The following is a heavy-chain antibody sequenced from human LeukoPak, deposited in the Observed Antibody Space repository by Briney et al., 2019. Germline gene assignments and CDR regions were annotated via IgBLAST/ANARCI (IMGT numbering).Heavy chain of an antibody. Sequence: GGSLRLSCAASGFTFSDYYMSWIRQAPGKGLEWVSYISSSGSTIYYADSVKGRFTISRDNAKNSLYLQMNSLRAEDTAVYYCVRDIRGYCSSTSCLNWFDPWGQGTLVTVSS. J-gene: IGHJ5*02. CDR3: VRDIRGYCSSTSCLNWFDP. CDR2: ISSSGSTI. CDR1: GFTFSDYY. V-gene: IGHV3-11*01. D-gene: IGHD2-2*01.